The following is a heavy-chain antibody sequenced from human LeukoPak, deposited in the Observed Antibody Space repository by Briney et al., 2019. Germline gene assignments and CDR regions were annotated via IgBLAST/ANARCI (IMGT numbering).Heavy chain of an antibody. D-gene: IGHD3-10*01. CDR2: ISGSGDNT. V-gene: IGHV3-23*01. J-gene: IGHJ4*02. Sequence: PGGSLRLSCAASGFTFSSYGMTWVRQAPGKGLEWVSGISGSGDNTWYGDSVKGRFTISRDNSKKTLDLQMHSLRAEDTAVYYCAKASVWTMVRVVSYFDEWGQGIQVTVSS. CDR1: GFTFSSYG. CDR3: AKASVWTMVRVVSYFDE.